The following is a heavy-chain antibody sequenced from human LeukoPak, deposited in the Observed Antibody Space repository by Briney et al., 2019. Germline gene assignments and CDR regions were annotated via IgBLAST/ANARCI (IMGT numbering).Heavy chain of an antibody. CDR3: ARDLAAARLDF. V-gene: IGHV3-33*01. Sequence: PGGSLRLSCAASGFTFSNHGMPWVRQAPGKGLEWVANIWYDGSQEYYADTVKGRFTISRDISKNTLYLQMNSLRAEDTAVYYCARDLAAARLDFRGQGTLVTVSS. CDR2: IWYDGSQE. CDR1: GFTFSNHG. D-gene: IGHD6-6*01. J-gene: IGHJ4*02.